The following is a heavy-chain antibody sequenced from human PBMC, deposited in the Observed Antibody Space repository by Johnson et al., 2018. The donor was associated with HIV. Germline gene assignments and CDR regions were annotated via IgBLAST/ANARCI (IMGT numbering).Heavy chain of an antibody. D-gene: IGHD3-22*01. Sequence: VQLVESGGGLVQPGGSLRLSCAASGFTFSSYWMSWVRQAPGKGLEWVANIQGDGSVKSLVDSLKGRFTVSRDNAKNSLYLQMNSLRAEDTALYYCAKDISYGYYGLDAFDIWGQGTMVTVSS. J-gene: IGHJ3*02. V-gene: IGHV3-7*03. CDR1: GFTFSSYW. CDR2: IQGDGSVK. CDR3: AKDISYGYYGLDAFDI.